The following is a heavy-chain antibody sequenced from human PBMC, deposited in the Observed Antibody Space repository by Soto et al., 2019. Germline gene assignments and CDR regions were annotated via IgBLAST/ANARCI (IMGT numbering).Heavy chain of an antibody. CDR1: GFTFSSYA. J-gene: IGHJ6*03. V-gene: IGHV3-23*01. D-gene: IGHD2-2*02. Sequence: GGSLRLSCAASGFTFSSYAMSWVRQAPGKGLEWVSAISGSGGSTYYADSVKGRFTISRDNSKNTLYLQMNSLRAEDTAVYYCAKGGIYCSSTSCYRYYYYYMDVWGKGTTVTVSS. CDR3: AKGGIYCSSTSCYRYYYYYMDV. CDR2: ISGSGGST.